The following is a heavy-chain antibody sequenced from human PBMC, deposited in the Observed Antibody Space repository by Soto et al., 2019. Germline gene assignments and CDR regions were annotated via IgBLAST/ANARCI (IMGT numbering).Heavy chain of an antibody. J-gene: IGHJ6*02. CDR2: INHSGTT. Sequence: SETLSLTCAVYGGSFSDYYWTWIRQPPRKGLEWIGEINHSGTTNYSPSLKSRVTISVDTSQNQFSLTLTSVTAADTAVYYCARVKVTVYAAIYYDYGMDVWGQGTTVTVSS. D-gene: IGHD2-8*01. CDR3: ARVKVTVYAAIYYDYGMDV. CDR1: GGSFSDYY. V-gene: IGHV4-34*01.